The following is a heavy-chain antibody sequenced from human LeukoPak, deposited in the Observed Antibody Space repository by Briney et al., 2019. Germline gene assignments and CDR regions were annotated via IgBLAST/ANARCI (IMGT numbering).Heavy chain of an antibody. CDR1: GFTFSSYS. J-gene: IGHJ5*02. CDR3: ARDFAGTGFDP. V-gene: IGHV3-48*04. CDR2: ISSSSSTI. Sequence: GGSLRLSCAASGFTFSSYSMNWVRQAPGKGLEWVSYISSSSSTIYYADSVKGRFTISRDNAKNSLHLQMNSLRAEDTAVYYCARDFAGTGFDPWGQGILVTVSS. D-gene: IGHD3-10*01.